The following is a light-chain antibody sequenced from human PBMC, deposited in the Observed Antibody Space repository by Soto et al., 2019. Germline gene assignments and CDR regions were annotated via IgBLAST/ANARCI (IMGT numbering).Light chain of an antibody. V-gene: IGKV3-11*01. CDR2: DAA. CDR3: QQRSNWPPTLT. J-gene: IGKJ1*01. Sequence: EIVLSQSPATLSLSPGERATLSCRASQSVSSDLAWYQHIPGQAPRLLIYDAAKRATGIPARFSGSGSGTDFTLTISSLEPEDFAVYYCQQRSNWPPTLTFGQGTKVEVK. CDR1: QSVSSD.